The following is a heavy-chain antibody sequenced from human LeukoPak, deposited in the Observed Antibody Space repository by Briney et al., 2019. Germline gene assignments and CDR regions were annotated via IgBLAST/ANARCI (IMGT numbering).Heavy chain of an antibody. Sequence: GGPLRLSCVGSGFNFWNYWMTWVRQAPGKGLEWVANINRDGSVKNYVDSVKGRFTISRDKAKSSLFLQANSLRAEDTAVYYCARDLSPADSGHYLDAFDIWGQGTMVTVSS. V-gene: IGHV3-7*01. D-gene: IGHD3-22*01. J-gene: IGHJ3*02. CDR2: INRDGSVK. CDR1: GFNFWNYW. CDR3: ARDLSPADSGHYLDAFDI.